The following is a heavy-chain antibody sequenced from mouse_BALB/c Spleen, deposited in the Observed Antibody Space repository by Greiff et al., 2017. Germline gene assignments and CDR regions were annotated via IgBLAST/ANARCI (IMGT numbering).Heavy chain of an antibody. CDR3: ASTSTGYFDY. CDR2: ISSGSSTI. Sequence: EVHLVESGGGLVQPGGSRKLSCAASGFTFSSFGMHWVRQAPEKGLEWVAYISSGSSTIYYADTVKGRFTISRDNPKNTLFLQMTSLRSEDAAMYYCASTSTGYFDYWGQGTTLTVSS. D-gene: IGHD4-1*02. J-gene: IGHJ2*01. CDR1: GFTFSSFG. V-gene: IGHV5-17*02.